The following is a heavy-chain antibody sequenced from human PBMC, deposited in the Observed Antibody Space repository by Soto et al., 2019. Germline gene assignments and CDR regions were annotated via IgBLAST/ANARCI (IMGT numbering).Heavy chain of an antibody. V-gene: IGHV3-30-3*01. CDR1: GFTFNNYA. CDR2: ISFEGSIK. D-gene: IGHD1-26*01. CDR3: ARDYSGSYSDYYYGTDV. Sequence: GGSLRLSCTASGFTFNNYAMHWVRQAPGKGLEWVGVISFEGSIKYYADSVKGRFTISRDNSNNTLILEMNSLRAEDTALYYCARDYSGSYSDYYYGTDVWGHGTTVTVSS. J-gene: IGHJ6*02.